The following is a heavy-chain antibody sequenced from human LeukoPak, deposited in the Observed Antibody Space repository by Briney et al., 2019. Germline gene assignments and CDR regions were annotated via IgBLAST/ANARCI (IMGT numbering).Heavy chain of an antibody. CDR3: ARRAGAYSHPYDY. CDR1: GFTVSSNS. J-gene: IGHJ4*02. CDR2: IFSST. V-gene: IGHV3-53*01. Sequence: GGPLRLSCTVSGFTVSSNSMSWVRQAPGKGLEWVSFIFSSTHYSDSVKGRFTISRDNSKNTLYLQMNSLRAEDTAVYYCARRAGAYSHPYDYWGQGTLVTVSS. D-gene: IGHD4/OR15-4a*01.